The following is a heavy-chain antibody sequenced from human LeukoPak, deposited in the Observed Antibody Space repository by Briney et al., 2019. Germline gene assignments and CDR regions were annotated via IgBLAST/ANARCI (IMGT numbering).Heavy chain of an antibody. CDR1: GGSISSGGYY. V-gene: IGHV4-31*03. CDR3: ARDGPLSYDILRSPFDI. J-gene: IGHJ3*02. D-gene: IGHD3-9*01. CDR2: IYYSGST. Sequence: PSQTLSLTCTVSGGSISSGGYYWSWLRQHPGKGLEWVGYIYYSGSTYYNPSLKSRVTISLDTSKNQFSLKLRSVTAADTAMYYCARDGPLSYDILRSPFDIWGQGTMVTVSS.